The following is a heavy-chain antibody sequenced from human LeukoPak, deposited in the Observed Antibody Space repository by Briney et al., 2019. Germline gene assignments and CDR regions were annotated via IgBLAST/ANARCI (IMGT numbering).Heavy chain of an antibody. D-gene: IGHD6-13*01. Sequence: AGGSLRLSCAASGFTFSTYAMYWVRQAPGMGLEWVAVVSSDANNAYYADSVKGRFTISRDNSKNTLFLQMNSLRADDTAVYYCARDTYSGSWSPLIYWGQGTLVTVSS. J-gene: IGHJ4*02. CDR1: GFTFSTYA. CDR3: ARDTYSGSWSPLIY. CDR2: VSSDANNA. V-gene: IGHV3-30-3*01.